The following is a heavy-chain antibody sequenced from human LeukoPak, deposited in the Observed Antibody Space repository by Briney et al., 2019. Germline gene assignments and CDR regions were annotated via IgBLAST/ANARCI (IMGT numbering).Heavy chain of an antibody. J-gene: IGHJ4*02. CDR3: ARGSNWNSGLFDS. V-gene: IGHV4-30-4*08. CDR2: IYYSGST. CDR1: GGSISSGDYY. Sequence: NPSETLSLTCTVSGGSISSGDYYWSWIRQPPGKGLEWIGYIYYSGSTYSNPSLKSRVTMSVDTSKNQFSLNLSSVTAADTAVYYCARGSNWNSGLFDSWGQGTLVTVSS. D-gene: IGHD1-7*01.